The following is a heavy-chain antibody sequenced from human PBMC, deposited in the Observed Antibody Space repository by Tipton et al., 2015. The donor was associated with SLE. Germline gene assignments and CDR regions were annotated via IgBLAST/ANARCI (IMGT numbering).Heavy chain of an antibody. CDR2: LYAGGST. D-gene: IGHD6-19*01. CDR1: GVSISTSRYY. CDR3: AGYSTGRDGEDC. J-gene: IGHJ4*02. Sequence: TLSLTCSVSGVSISTSRYYWGWIRQSPGQGLEWVGSLYAGGSTYFHPSLKSRVTISVDTSKNQFSLKLGSVTAADTAVYYCAGYSTGRDGEDCWGQGTLVTVSS. V-gene: IGHV4-39*01.